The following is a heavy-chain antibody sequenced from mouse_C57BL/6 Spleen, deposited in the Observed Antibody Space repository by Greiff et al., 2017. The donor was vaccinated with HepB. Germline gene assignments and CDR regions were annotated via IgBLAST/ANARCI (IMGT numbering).Heavy chain of an antibody. J-gene: IGHJ3*01. CDR3: EIDQYGSSYFAY. D-gene: IGHD1-1*01. Sequence: QVQLQQSGAELVKPGASVKVSCKASGYTFTSYWMHWVKQRPGQGLEWIGRIHPSDSDTNYNQKFKGKATLTVDKSSSTDYMQLSSLTSEDAAVYYCEIDQYGSSYFAYWGQGTLVTVSA. V-gene: IGHV1-74*01. CDR2: IHPSDSDT. CDR1: GYTFTSYW.